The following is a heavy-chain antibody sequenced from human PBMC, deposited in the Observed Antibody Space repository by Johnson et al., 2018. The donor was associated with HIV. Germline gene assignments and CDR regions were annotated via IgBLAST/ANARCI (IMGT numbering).Heavy chain of an antibody. J-gene: IGHJ3*02. CDR1: GFTFSDHY. V-gene: IGHV3-15*01. CDR3: TTDVLGVDAFDI. Sequence: VQLVESGGGLVQPGGSLRLSCAASGFTFSDHYMDWVRQAPGKGLEWVGRIKSKTDGGTTDYAAPVKGRFTISRDDSKTTLYLQMNSLKTEDTAVYYCTTDVLGVDAFDIWGQGTMVTVSS. CDR2: IKSKTDGGTT. D-gene: IGHD4/OR15-4a*01.